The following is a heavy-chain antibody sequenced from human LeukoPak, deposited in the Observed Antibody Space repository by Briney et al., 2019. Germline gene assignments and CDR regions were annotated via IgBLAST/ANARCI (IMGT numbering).Heavy chain of an antibody. V-gene: IGHV4-59*08. CDR3: ARRGIAAAGYDY. CDR1: GGSISSYY. D-gene: IGHD6-13*01. Sequence: SETLSLTCTVSGGSISSYYWGWIRQPPGKGLEWIGYIYYSGTTNYNPSLKSRVTILVDTSKNQFSLNLSSVTAADTAVYYCARRGIAAAGYDYWGQGTLVTVSS. J-gene: IGHJ4*02. CDR2: IYYSGTT.